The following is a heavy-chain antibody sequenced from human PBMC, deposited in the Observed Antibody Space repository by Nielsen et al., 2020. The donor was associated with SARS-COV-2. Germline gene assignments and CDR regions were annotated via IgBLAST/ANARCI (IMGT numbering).Heavy chain of an antibody. J-gene: IGHJ3*02. CDR3: ARDHDSSGYYYVDAFDI. CDR2: ISAYNGNT. V-gene: IGHV1-18*01. CDR1: GYTFTSYG. Sequence: ASVKVSCKASGYTFTSYGISWVRQAPGQGLEWMGWISAYNGNTNYAQQLQGRVTMTTDTSTSTAHMELRSLRSDDTAVYYCARDHDSSGYYYVDAFDIWGQGTMVTVSS. D-gene: IGHD3-22*01.